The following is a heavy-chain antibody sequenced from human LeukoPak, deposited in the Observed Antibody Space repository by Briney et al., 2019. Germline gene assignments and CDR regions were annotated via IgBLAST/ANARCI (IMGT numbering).Heavy chain of an antibody. V-gene: IGHV4-59*08. D-gene: IGHD4-17*01. J-gene: IGHJ5*02. CDR2: IYYSGST. Sequence: PSETLSLTCTVSGGSINNYYWSWVRQPPGQGLEWLGYIYYSGSTNYNPSLKSRVTILIDIFKNQFSLKMSSVTAADTAIYYCARVGDYGDYVNWFDPWGPGTLVTVSS. CDR3: ARVGDYGDYVNWFDP. CDR1: GGSINNYY.